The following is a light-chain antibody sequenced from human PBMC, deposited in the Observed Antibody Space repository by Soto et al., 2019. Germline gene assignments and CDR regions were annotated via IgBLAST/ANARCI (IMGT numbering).Light chain of an antibody. CDR3: GSYTSSSTLEV. V-gene: IGLV2-14*01. CDR1: SSDVGDYNF. Sequence: QSVLTQPASVSGSPRQSITISCTGTSSDVGDYNFVSWYQQHPGKAPKLMIYEVSNRPSGVSNRFSGSKSGNTASLTISGLQAEDEADYYCGSYTSSSTLEVFGTGTKLTVL. CDR2: EVS. J-gene: IGLJ1*01.